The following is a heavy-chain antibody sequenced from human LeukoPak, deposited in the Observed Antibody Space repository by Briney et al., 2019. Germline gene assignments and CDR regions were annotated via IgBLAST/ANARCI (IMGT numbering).Heavy chain of an antibody. Sequence: GASXXVSCKVSGYTLTELSMHWVRQAPGKGREWMGGFDPEDGETIYAQKFQRRVTMTEDTSTDTAYMELSSPRSEDTAVYYCATWAPAVAGPYYYYYMDVWGKGTTVTVSS. J-gene: IGHJ6*03. CDR2: FDPEDGET. CDR3: ATWAPAVAGPYYYYYMDV. CDR1: GYTLTELS. D-gene: IGHD6-19*01. V-gene: IGHV1-24*01.